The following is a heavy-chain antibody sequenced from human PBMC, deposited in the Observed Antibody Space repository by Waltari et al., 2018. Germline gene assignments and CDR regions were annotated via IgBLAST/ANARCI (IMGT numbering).Heavy chain of an antibody. CDR2: IYHSGST. V-gene: IGHV4-38-2*02. J-gene: IGHJ3*02. D-gene: IGHD1-26*01. Sequence: QVQLQESGPGLVKPSETLSLTCTVSGYSISSGYYWGWIRQPPGKGLEWIGSIYHSGSTYYNPSLKSRVTISVDPSKNQFSLKLISATAADTAVYYCARDGVSTEWELRGGDAFDILGQGTMVTVSS. CDR3: ARDGVSTEWELRGGDAFDI. CDR1: GYSISSGYY.